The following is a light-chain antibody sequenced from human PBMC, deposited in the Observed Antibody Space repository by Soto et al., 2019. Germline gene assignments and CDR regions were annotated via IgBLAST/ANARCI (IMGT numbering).Light chain of an antibody. CDR3: SSYTTSDTVV. Sequence: QSALTQPASVSGSPGQSITISCTGSSSDVGGYDYVSWYQQHPGKAPKLMIFEVSNRPSGVSNRFFGSKSGNTASLTISGRQAEDEADYYCSSYTTSDTVVFGGGTKVTVL. CDR2: EVS. V-gene: IGLV2-14*01. CDR1: SSDVGGYDY. J-gene: IGLJ2*01.